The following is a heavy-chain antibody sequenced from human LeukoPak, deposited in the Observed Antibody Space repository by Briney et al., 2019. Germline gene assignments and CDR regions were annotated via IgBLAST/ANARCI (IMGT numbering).Heavy chain of an antibody. CDR3: ARAPITSPFYFDH. CDR1: GFGFGDHG. CDR2: INWSGGST. V-gene: IGHV3-20*04. D-gene: IGHD2-2*01. J-gene: IGHJ4*02. Sequence: GGSLRLSCSASGFGFGDHGMSWVRQVPGKGLEWVSGINWSGGSTGYADPVRGRFTISRDNAKNSLYLQMDSVTAEDTALYYCARAPITSPFYFDHWGQGTLVTVSS.